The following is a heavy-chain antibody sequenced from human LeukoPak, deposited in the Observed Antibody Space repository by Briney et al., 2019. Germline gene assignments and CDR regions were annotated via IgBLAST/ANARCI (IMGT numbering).Heavy chain of an antibody. CDR1: GGTFSSYA. CDR2: ISAYNGNT. D-gene: IGHD6-13*01. J-gene: IGHJ4*02. CDR3: ARDPGKAGRAAAGRGLDY. Sequence: ASVKVSCKASGGTFSSYAISWVRQAPGQGLEWMGWISAYNGNTNYAQKLQGRVTMTTDTSTSTAYMELRSLRSDDTAVYYCARDPGKAGRAAAGRGLDYWGQGTLVTVSS. V-gene: IGHV1-18*01.